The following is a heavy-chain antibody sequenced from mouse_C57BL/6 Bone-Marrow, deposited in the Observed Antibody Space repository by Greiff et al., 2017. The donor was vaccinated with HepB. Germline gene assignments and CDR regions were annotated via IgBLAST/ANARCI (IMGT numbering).Heavy chain of an antibody. Sequence: EVKVVESGGGLVQSGRSLRLSCATSGFTFSDFYMEWVRQAPGKGLEWIAASRNKANDYTTEYSASVKGRFIVSRDTSQSILYLQMNALRAEDTAIYYCARDAYPGAFDYWGQGTTLTVSS. V-gene: IGHV7-1*01. CDR2: SRNKANDYTT. CDR1: GFTFSDFY. CDR3: ARDAYPGAFDY. J-gene: IGHJ2*01.